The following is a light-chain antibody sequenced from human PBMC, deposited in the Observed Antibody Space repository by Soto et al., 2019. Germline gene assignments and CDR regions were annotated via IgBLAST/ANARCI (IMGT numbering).Light chain of an antibody. CDR3: QQTYSAPRT. CDR2: GAS. J-gene: IGKJ1*01. CDR1: QSITIY. Sequence: DLPMTQSPSSLSASVGDRVTISCRASQSITIYLNWYQQTPGKAPKLLIYGASTLQTGVPSRFSGGGSMTDFTLTITDLQPEDFATYYCQQTYSAPRTFGQGTRVDI. V-gene: IGKV1-39*01.